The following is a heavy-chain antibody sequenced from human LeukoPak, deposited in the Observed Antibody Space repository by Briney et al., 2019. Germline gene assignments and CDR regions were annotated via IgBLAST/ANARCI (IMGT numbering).Heavy chain of an antibody. D-gene: IGHD2-2*01. CDR2: ISGNNDNP. Sequence: ASVKVSCKTSGYTFSNFGINWVRQAPGQGLEWMAWISGNNDNPNYGQKFQGRFTVTTDSSTSTAYMELRNLRSDDTAVYYCARDETSTDDYWGRGTLVTVSS. J-gene: IGHJ4*02. V-gene: IGHV1-18*01. CDR1: GYTFSNFG. CDR3: ARDETSTDDY.